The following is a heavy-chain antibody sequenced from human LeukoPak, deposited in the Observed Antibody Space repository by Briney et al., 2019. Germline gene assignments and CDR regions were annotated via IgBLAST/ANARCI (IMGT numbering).Heavy chain of an antibody. Sequence: SETLSLTCTVSGGSISSYYWSWIRQPPGKGLTWIGYIYYSGSTNYNPSLQSRVTISVDTSKNQFSLKLSSVTAADTAVYYCAREARSGYEGFWSDPWGQGTVVTVSS. D-gene: IGHD5-12*01. CDR1: GGSISSYY. CDR2: IYYSGST. J-gene: IGHJ5*02. CDR3: AREARSGYEGFWSDP. V-gene: IGHV4-59*12.